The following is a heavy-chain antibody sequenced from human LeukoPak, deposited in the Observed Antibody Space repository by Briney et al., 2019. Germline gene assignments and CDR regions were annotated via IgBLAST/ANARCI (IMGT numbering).Heavy chain of an antibody. Sequence: ASVKVSCKASGYTFTSYGISWVRQAPGQGLEWRGWISAYNGNTNYAQKLQGRVTMTTDTSTSTAYMELRSLRSDDTAVYYCARVFPITMVRGVLDDYYGMDVWGKGTTVTVSS. CDR2: ISAYNGNT. J-gene: IGHJ6*04. D-gene: IGHD3-10*01. CDR1: GYTFTSYG. V-gene: IGHV1-18*04. CDR3: ARVFPITMVRGVLDDYYGMDV.